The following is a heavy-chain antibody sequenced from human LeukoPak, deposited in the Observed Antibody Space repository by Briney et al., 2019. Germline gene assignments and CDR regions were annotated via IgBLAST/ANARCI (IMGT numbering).Heavy chain of an antibody. V-gene: IGHV3-9*01. CDR3: AKGDQELRYLFDY. D-gene: IGHD1-26*01. CDR1: GFTFDDYA. J-gene: IGHJ4*02. Sequence: GGSLRLSCAASGFTFDDYAMHWVRQAPGKGLEWVSGISWNSGSIGYADSVKGRFTISRDNAKNSLYLQMNSLRAEDTALYYCAKGDQELRYLFDYWGQGTLVTVSS. CDR2: ISWNSGSI.